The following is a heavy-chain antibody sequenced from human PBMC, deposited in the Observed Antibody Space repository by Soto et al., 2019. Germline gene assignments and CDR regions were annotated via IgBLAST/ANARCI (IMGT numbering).Heavy chain of an antibody. V-gene: IGHV4-34*01. Sequence: SETLSLTCAVYGGSFSGYYWSWIRQPPGKGLEWIGEINHSGSTNYNPSLKSRVTISVDTSKNQFSLKLSSVTAADTAVYYCARGAPSNPTVTTYYYYMDVWGKGTTVTVSS. CDR2: INHSGST. J-gene: IGHJ6*03. D-gene: IGHD4-17*01. CDR3: ARGAPSNPTVTTYYYYMDV. CDR1: GGSFSGYY.